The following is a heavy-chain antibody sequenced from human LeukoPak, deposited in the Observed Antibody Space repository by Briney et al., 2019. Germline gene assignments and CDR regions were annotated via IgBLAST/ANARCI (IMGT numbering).Heavy chain of an antibody. CDR2: IYSGGST. J-gene: IGHJ4*02. Sequence: GGSLRLSCAASGFTVSSNYMSWVRQAPGKGLEWVSIIYSGGSTYYADSVKGRFTISRDNSKNTLYLQRNSLRAEDTAVYYCARDPGAAAAGGFDYWGQGTLVTVSS. CDR3: ARDPGAAAAGGFDY. D-gene: IGHD6-13*01. V-gene: IGHV3-53*01. CDR1: GFTVSSNY.